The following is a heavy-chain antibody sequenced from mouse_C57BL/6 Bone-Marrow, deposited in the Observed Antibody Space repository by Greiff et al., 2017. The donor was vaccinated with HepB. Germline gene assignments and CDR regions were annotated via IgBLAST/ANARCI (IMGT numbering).Heavy chain of an antibody. CDR3: ARYLYYSNYRYYAMDY. D-gene: IGHD2-5*01. Sequence: QVQLQQSGPELVKPGASVKISCKASGYSFSSSWMNWVKQRPGKGLEWIGRIYPGDGDTNYNGKFKGKATLTANKSSSTTYMQLNSLTSEDSTVSFCARYLYYSNYRYYAMDYWDQGTSVTVSS. V-gene: IGHV1-82*01. CDR1: GYSFSSSW. J-gene: IGHJ4*01. CDR2: IYPGDGDT.